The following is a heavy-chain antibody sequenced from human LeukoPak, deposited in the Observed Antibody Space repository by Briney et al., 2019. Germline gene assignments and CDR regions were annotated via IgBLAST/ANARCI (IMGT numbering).Heavy chain of an antibody. V-gene: IGHV4-59*11. D-gene: IGHD2-2*01. Sequence: NSSETLSLTCIVSGDSITSHYWNWIRQPPGKGLEWIGYVHHSGGTTYHPSLKSRVTMSVDTSKNHFSLKIISVTAADTAVYYCARAVPARRFYDPWKATAFDYWGQGTLVTVSS. CDR1: GDSITSHY. J-gene: IGHJ4*02. CDR2: VHHSGGT. CDR3: ARAVPARRFYDPWKATAFDY.